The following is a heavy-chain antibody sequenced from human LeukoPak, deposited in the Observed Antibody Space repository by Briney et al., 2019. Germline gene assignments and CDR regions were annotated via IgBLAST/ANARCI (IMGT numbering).Heavy chain of an antibody. D-gene: IGHD2-21*01. CDR2: FTSPTGST. CDR1: GSNLNSYT. Sequence: GGSLRLSCAVSGSNLNSYTTTWVRQAPGKGLEWVTSFTSPTGSTHYADSLKGRFTMSRDNARNSVFLQMDRLVAEDTAVYYSVRHIDPWGQGTQVTVS. V-gene: IGHV3-21*01. J-gene: IGHJ5*02. CDR3: VRHIDP.